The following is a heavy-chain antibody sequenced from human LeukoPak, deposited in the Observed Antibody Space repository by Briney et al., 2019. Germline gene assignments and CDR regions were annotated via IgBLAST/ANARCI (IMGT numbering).Heavy chain of an antibody. Sequence: GGSLRLSCAASGFTFDDYVMYWVRQVPGKGLEGVSLITGDGGTRYYADSVKGRFTISRDNSKNSLYLQMNSLRTDDTAFYYCAKDISPGRGWYYMDVWGKGTTVTVSS. CDR1: GFTFDDYV. D-gene: IGHD1-14*01. CDR3: AKDISPGRGWYYMDV. J-gene: IGHJ6*03. CDR2: ITGDGGTR. V-gene: IGHV3-43*02.